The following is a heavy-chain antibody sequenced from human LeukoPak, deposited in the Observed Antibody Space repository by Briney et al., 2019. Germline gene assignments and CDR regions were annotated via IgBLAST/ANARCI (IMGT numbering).Heavy chain of an antibody. V-gene: IGHV4-4*02. J-gene: IGHJ4*02. D-gene: IGHD3-10*01. CDR2: IYRDGTT. CDR3: ARVGARFGELTL. CDR1: GGSVSINNW. Sequence: SETLSLTCAVSGGSVSINNWWSWVRQPPGKGLEWIGEIYRDGTTNYNPSLRSRVTILVDKSRNQFSLKLSSVTAADTAVYYCARVGARFGELTLWGQGTLVTVSS.